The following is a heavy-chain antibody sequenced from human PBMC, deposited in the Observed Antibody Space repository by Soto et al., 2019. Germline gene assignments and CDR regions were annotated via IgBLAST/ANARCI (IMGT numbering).Heavy chain of an antibody. Sequence: SVKVSCKASGGTFSSYAISWVRQAPGQGLEWMGGIIPIFGTANYAQKFQGRVTITADESTSTAYMELSSLGSEDTAVYYCATLQLVRHYFDYWGQGTLVTVSS. CDR2: IIPIFGTA. D-gene: IGHD6-6*01. CDR3: ATLQLVRHYFDY. V-gene: IGHV1-69*13. J-gene: IGHJ4*02. CDR1: GGTFSSYA.